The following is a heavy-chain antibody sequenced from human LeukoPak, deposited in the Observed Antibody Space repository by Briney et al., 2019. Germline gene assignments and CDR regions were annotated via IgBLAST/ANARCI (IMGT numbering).Heavy chain of an antibody. D-gene: IGHD3-22*01. Sequence: ASVKVSCKASGYTFTSYDINWVRQAPGQGLEWMGWISAYNGNTNYAQKLQGRVTMTTDTSTSTAYMELRSLRSDDTAVYYCATTVVVNGDYYYGMDVWGQGTTVTVSS. J-gene: IGHJ6*02. V-gene: IGHV1-18*01. CDR3: ATTVVVNGDYYYGMDV. CDR2: ISAYNGNT. CDR1: GYTFTSYD.